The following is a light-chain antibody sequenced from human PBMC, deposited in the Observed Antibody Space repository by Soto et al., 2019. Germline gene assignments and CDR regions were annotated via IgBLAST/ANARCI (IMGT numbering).Light chain of an antibody. CDR1: QSVGSFY. CDR2: ATS. Sequence: IALTQSPGTLSLSPGERATVSCRASQSVGSFYLAWYQQKLRQAPRLLIYATSSRATGIPDRFSGSGSGTDFTLAISRLEPEDFAVYYCQQSGPSPPHTFRGGNKGEI. J-gene: IGKJ4*01. CDR3: QQSGPSPPHT. V-gene: IGKV3-20*01.